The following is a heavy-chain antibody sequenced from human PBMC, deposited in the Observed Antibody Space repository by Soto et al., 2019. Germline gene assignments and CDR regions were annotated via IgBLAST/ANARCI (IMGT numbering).Heavy chain of an antibody. CDR3: ARPRWDFWSGYYRGSNWFDP. CDR2: ISGDGGSK. J-gene: IGHJ5*02. V-gene: IGHV3-23*01. Sequence: GGSLRLSCAAPGFTFSSCAMGWVRQAPGKGLEWVSGISGDGGSKYYADSVKGRFTISRDNSKNTLYLQMNSLRAEDTAVYYCARPRWDFWSGYYRGSNWFDPWGQGTLVTVSS. CDR1: GFTFSSCA. D-gene: IGHD3-3*01.